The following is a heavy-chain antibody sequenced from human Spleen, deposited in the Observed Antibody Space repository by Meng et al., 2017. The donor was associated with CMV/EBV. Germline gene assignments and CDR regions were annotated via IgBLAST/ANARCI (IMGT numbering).Heavy chain of an antibody. CDR2: ISSTGNTI. Sequence: GESLKISCAASGFTFSTYEMTWVRQAPGKGLESVSYISSTGNTIYYADSVKGRFTISKDSAKNSLSLQMNSLRAEDTAVYYCARFSGNFGFGNLSYYFVMDVWGQGTTVTVSS. CDR1: GFTFSTYE. V-gene: IGHV3-48*03. D-gene: IGHD3-10*01. CDR3: ARFSGNFGFGNLSYYFVMDV. J-gene: IGHJ6*02.